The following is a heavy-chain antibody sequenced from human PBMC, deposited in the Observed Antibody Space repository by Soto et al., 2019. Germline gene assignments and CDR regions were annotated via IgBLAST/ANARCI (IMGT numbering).Heavy chain of an antibody. CDR2: ISGSGTSS. Sequence: SLGLSFAAPRCTFRIYSMRSVRQAPGKGMEWVSSISGSGTSSYYADSVKGRFTFSRANSKNTLNLQMNSRRADDKAVYFCAKYPPDGWYGFLEYWGQGTLVTVSS. D-gene: IGHD6-19*01. V-gene: IGHV3-23*01. J-gene: IGHJ4*02. CDR3: AKYPPDGWYGFLEY. CDR1: RCTFRIYS.